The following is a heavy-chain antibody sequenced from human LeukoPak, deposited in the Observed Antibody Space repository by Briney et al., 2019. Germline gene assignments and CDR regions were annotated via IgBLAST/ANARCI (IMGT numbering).Heavy chain of an antibody. V-gene: IGHV3-48*03. CDR1: GFTFSSYE. D-gene: IGHD5-12*01. Sequence: GGSLGLSCAASGFTFSSYEMNWVRQAPGKGLEWVSYISSSGSTIYYADSVKGRFTISRDNAKNSLYLQMNSLRAEDTAVYYCASSGYDSFDYWGQGTLVTVSS. CDR3: ASSGYDSFDY. CDR2: ISSSGSTI. J-gene: IGHJ4*02.